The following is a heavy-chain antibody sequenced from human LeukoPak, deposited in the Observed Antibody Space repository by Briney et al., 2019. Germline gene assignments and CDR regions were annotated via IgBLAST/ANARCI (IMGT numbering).Heavy chain of an antibody. Sequence: GGSLRLSCAASGFTFSSYWMHWVRQAPGKGLVWVSLINSDGSSRNYADSVKERFTISRDNAKNTLYLQMNSLRVEDTAVYYCAREDYSGYDFYDYWGQGFLVTASS. CDR2: INSDGSSR. D-gene: IGHD5-12*01. V-gene: IGHV3-74*01. J-gene: IGHJ4*02. CDR1: GFTFSSYW. CDR3: AREDYSGYDFYDY.